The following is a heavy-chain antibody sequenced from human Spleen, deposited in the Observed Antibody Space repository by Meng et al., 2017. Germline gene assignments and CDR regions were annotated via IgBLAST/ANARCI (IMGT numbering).Heavy chain of an antibody. CDR2: ISSRGTTI. D-gene: IGHD5-18*01. V-gene: IGHV3-48*03. J-gene: IGHJ4*02. Sequence: GESLRLSCAASGFTFSSYEMNWVRQAPGKGLEWVSYISSRGTTIYYADSVKGRFTISRDNAKNSLFLQMNSLRAEDTAVYYCVKYSYGLGDYFDYWGQGALVTVSS. CDR3: VKYSYGLGDYFDY. CDR1: GFTFSSYE.